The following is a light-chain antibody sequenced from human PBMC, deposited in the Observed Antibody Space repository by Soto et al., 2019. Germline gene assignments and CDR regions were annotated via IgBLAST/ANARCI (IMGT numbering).Light chain of an antibody. CDR2: DVS. J-gene: IGLJ2*01. CDR1: SGDVGGYNY. CDR3: CSYAGSYTHVV. Sequence: QSALTQPRSVSGSPGQSVTISCTGTSGDVGGYNYVSWYQQHPGKAPKLMIYDVSKRPSGVPDRFSGSKSGNTASLTISGLQAEDEADYYCCSYAGSYTHVVFGGGTQLTVL. V-gene: IGLV2-11*01.